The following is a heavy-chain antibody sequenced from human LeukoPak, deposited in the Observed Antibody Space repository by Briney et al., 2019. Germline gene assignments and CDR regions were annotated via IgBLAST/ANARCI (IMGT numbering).Heavy chain of an antibody. V-gene: IGHV4-30-4*07. Sequence: PSETLSLTCAVSGGSISSGGYSWSWIRQPPGKGLGWIGYIYYSGSTYYNPSLKSRVTISVDTSKNQFSLKLSSVTAADTAVYYCARDPYEFRQQLVLWFDPWGQGTLVTVSS. CDR3: ARDPYEFRQQLVLWFDP. J-gene: IGHJ5*02. CDR1: GGSISSGGYS. D-gene: IGHD6-13*01. CDR2: IYYSGST.